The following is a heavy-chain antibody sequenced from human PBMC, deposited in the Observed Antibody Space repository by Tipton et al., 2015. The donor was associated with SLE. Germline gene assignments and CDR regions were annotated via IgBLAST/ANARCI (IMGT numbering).Heavy chain of an antibody. CDR2: IKSNTAGGTT. Sequence: SLRLSCAASGFTFSSYGMHWVRQAPGKGLEWVGRIKSNTAGGTTSYAAPVKGRFTISRDDSKNTLYMQMNSLKTEDTAVYYCTTGLGGNNSWGQGTLVTVSS. V-gene: IGHV3-15*06. CDR3: TTGLGGNNS. D-gene: IGHD3-10*01. CDR1: GFTFSSYG. J-gene: IGHJ4*02.